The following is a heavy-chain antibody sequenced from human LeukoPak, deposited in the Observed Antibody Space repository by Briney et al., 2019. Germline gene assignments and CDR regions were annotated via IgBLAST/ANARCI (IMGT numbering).Heavy chain of an antibody. CDR1: GGSISSYY. V-gene: IGHV4-59*08. CDR2: IYYSGST. J-gene: IGHJ4*02. CDR3: ARPVQNPDGYRFFDS. Sequence: SETLSLTCTVSGGSISSYYWSWIRQTPGKGLEWIGDIYYSGSTNYNPSLKSRVTISVDTSKNQFSLKLSSVTAADTAVYYCARPVQNPDGYRFFDSWGQGTLVTVSS. D-gene: IGHD5-24*01.